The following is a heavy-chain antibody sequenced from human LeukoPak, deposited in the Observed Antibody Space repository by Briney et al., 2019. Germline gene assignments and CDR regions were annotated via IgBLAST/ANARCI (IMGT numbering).Heavy chain of an antibody. CDR2: INSDGSEG. V-gene: IGHV3-7*03. CDR1: GFTFSGFW. D-gene: IGHD6-6*01. J-gene: IGHJ3*01. CDR3: ARSSYSSSSSV. Sequence: GGSLRLSCAVSGFTFSGFWMCWSRQAPGKGLEWVASINSDGSEGYYADVVKGRFTISRDNAKNSLYLQINSLGAEDTAVYYCARSSYSSSSSVWGQGTMVTVSS.